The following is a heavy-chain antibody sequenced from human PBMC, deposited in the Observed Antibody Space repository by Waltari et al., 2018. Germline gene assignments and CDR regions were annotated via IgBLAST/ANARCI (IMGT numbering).Heavy chain of an antibody. CDR2: IIPIFGTA. J-gene: IGHJ3*02. Sequence: QVQLVQSGAEVKKPGSSVKVSCKASGGHFSSYAISWVRQAPGHGLEWMGGIIPIFGTANYAQKFQGRVTITADESTSTAYMELSSLRSEDTAVYYCARDYNPLTGTTNAYAFDIWGQGTMVTVSS. V-gene: IGHV1-69*01. D-gene: IGHD1-7*01. CDR1: GGHFSSYA. CDR3: ARDYNPLTGTTNAYAFDI.